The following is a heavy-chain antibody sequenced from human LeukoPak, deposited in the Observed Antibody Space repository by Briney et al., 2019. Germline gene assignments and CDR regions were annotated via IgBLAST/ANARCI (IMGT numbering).Heavy chain of an antibody. D-gene: IGHD2-2*02. CDR3: AKAVERRIVVVPAAIGSIDY. V-gene: IGHV3-23*01. J-gene: IGHJ4*02. CDR2: ISGSGGST. CDR1: GFTFSSYA. Sequence: AGGSLRLSCAASGFTFSSYAMSWVRQAPGKGLEWVSAISGSGGSTYYADSVKGRFTISRDNSKNTLYLQMNSLRAEDTAVYYCAKAVERRIVVVPAAIGSIDYWGQGTLVTVSS.